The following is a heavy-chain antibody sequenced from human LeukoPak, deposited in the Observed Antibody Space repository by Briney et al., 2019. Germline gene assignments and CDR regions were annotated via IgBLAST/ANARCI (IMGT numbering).Heavy chain of an antibody. D-gene: IGHD4-17*01. CDR2: ISNSGSTI. V-gene: IGHV3-11*04. Sequence: GGSLRLSCAASGFTFSDYYMSWIRQAPGKGLEWVSYISNSGSTIYYADSVKGRFTISRDNAKNSLYLQMNSLRAEDTAVYYCARSDRTTVTTSAFDIWGQGTMVTVSS. CDR1: GFTFSDYY. CDR3: ARSDRTTVTTSAFDI. J-gene: IGHJ3*02.